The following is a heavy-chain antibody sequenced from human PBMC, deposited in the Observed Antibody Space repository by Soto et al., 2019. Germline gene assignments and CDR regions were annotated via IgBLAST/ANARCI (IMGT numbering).Heavy chain of an antibody. CDR2: IYSGGST. Sequence: PGGSLRLSCAASGFTVSSNYMSWVRQAPGKGLEWVSVIYSGGSTYYADSVKGRFTISRDNAKNTLYLQMNSLRTEDTAVYYCAKDAGGGGNILTGYHVDEAGWFDAWGQGALVTVSS. V-gene: IGHV3-53*01. CDR1: GFTVSSNY. D-gene: IGHD3-9*01. J-gene: IGHJ5*02. CDR3: AKDAGGGGNILTGYHVDEAGWFDA.